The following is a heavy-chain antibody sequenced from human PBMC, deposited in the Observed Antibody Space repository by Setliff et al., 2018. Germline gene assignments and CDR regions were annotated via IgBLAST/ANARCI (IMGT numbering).Heavy chain of an antibody. CDR1: GFTFSSYW. V-gene: IGHV3-48*01. J-gene: IGHJ4*02. CDR2: ITGSSSVI. D-gene: IGHD5-18*01. CDR3: ARDNWVDSVMVTEKGEF. Sequence: GGSLRLSCAASGFTFSSYWMSWVRQAPGRGLEWLSYITGSSSVIHYADSVKGRFTISRDNARNSLYLQINSLRAEDTAVYYCARDNWVDSVMVTEKGEFWGQGTLVTVSS.